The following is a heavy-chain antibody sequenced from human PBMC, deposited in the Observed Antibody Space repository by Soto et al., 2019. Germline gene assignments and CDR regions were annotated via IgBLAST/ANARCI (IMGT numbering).Heavy chain of an antibody. J-gene: IGHJ3*02. CDR1: GFTFSSYW. CDR3: ARERIEPYFSSSWYPDAFDI. V-gene: IGHV3-7*05. Sequence: GGSLRLSCAASGFTFSSYWMSWVRQAPGKGLEWVANIKQDGSEKYYVDSVKGRFTISRDNAKNSLYLQMNSLRAEDMAVYYCARERIEPYFSSSWYPDAFDIWGQGTMVTVSS. CDR2: IKQDGSEK. D-gene: IGHD6-13*01.